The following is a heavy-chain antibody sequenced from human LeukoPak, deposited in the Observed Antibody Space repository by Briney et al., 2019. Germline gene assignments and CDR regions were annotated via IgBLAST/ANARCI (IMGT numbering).Heavy chain of an antibody. CDR3: ARAKHNGFDI. V-gene: IGHV3-48*01. CDR2: ISSSSSTI. Sequence: GGSLRLSCAASGFTFSSYSMNWVRQAPGKGLEWVSYISSSSSTIYYADSVKGRFTISRDNAMNSVYLQMNSLRAEDTAVYYCARAKHNGFDIWGQGTMVTVSS. J-gene: IGHJ3*02. CDR1: GFTFSSYS.